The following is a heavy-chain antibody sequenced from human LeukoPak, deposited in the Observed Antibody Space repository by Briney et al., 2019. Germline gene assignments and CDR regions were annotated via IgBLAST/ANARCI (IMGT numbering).Heavy chain of an antibody. CDR1: GYNFATDY. CDR3: ARQAYASSFDAFDI. J-gene: IGHJ3*02. V-gene: IGHV5-51*01. CDR2: TYPGDSET. Sequence: GESLKISCKGSGYNFATDYIGWVRQMPGKGLEWMGITYPGDSETNYSPSFKGQVTFSVDKSITTAYLQWSSLKASDTAMYYCARQAYASSFDAFDIWGQGTMVTVSS. D-gene: IGHD2-2*01.